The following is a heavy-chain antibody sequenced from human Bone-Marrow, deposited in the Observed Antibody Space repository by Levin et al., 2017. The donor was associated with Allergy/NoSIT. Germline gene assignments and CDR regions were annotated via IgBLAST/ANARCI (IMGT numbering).Heavy chain of an antibody. Sequence: PGGSLRLSCTASGFTFGDYAKSWFRQAPGKGLEWVGFIRSKAYGGTTEYAVSVKGRFTISRDDSKSIAYLQMNSLKTEDTAVYYCTREDGGSSDYWGQGTLVTVSS. CDR3: TREDGGSSDY. D-gene: IGHD4-23*01. V-gene: IGHV3-49*03. J-gene: IGHJ4*02. CDR2: IRSKAYGGTT. CDR1: GFTFGDYA.